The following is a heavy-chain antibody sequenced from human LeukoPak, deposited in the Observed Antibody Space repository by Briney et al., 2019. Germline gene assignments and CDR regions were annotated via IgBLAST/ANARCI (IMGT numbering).Heavy chain of an antibody. V-gene: IGHV3-48*01. CDR2: ISSSGSAI. CDR1: GFPLSSYS. D-gene: IGHD2-15*01. Sequence: GGSLRLSCAASGFPLSSYSINWVRQAPGKGLEWVSYISSSGSAIYYVDSVKGRFTVSRDNAKNSLFLQMNSPRAEDTAVYYCVRVKGSYFEYCGQGALVTVSS. CDR3: VRVKGSYFEY. J-gene: IGHJ4*02.